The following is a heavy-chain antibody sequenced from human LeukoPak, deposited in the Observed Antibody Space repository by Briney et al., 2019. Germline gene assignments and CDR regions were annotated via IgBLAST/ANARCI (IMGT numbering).Heavy chain of an antibody. V-gene: IGHV4-59*01. D-gene: IGHD2-2*01. CDR1: GGSISSYY. CDR3: AREQGPYCSSTSCQNWFDP. Sequence: SETLSLTCTVSGGSISSYYWSWTRQPPGKGLEWIGYIYKSESSNYNPSLKSRVTISVDTSKNQISLKLSSVTAADTAVYYCAREQGPYCSSTSCQNWFDPWGQGTLVTVSS. CDR2: IYKSESS. J-gene: IGHJ5*02.